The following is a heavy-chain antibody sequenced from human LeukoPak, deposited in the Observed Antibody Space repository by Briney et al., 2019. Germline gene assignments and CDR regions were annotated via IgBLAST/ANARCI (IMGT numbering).Heavy chain of an antibody. CDR2: INTNTGIP. Sequence: GASVKVSCKAFGYTFSSHAMNWVRQAPGQGLELMGWINTNTGIPTYAQGFAGRFVFSLDTSVTTAYLQITSLKAEDTAVYYCARDLVSAGFDIWGQGTMVNVSS. J-gene: IGHJ3*02. V-gene: IGHV7-4-1*02. D-gene: IGHD6-6*01. CDR1: GYTFSSHA. CDR3: ARDLVSAGFDI.